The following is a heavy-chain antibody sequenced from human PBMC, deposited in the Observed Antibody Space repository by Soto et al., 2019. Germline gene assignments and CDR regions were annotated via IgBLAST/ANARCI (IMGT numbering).Heavy chain of an antibody. CDR2: ISGTGGST. J-gene: IGHJ4*02. V-gene: IGHV3-23*01. D-gene: IGHD2-8*01. CDR1: GFTFNNYA. Sequence: EVQLLDSGGGLVQPGGSLRLSCAASGFTFNNYAMNWVRQAPGKGLEWVATISGTGGSTYYADSVKGRFTISRDNSKNTLYLQMHRLRVEDTAVYYCAKDRLGGNVDYWGQGPQVTVSS. CDR3: AKDRLGGNVDY.